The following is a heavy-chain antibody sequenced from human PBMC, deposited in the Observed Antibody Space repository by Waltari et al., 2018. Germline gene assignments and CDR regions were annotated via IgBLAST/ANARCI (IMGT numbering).Heavy chain of an antibody. D-gene: IGHD1-26*01. V-gene: IGHV4-39*07. CDR3: ASSYAREGMDV. CDR2: IYYSGST. CDR1: GGSISRSSYY. J-gene: IGHJ6*02. Sequence: QLQLQESGPGLVKPSETLSLTCTVPGGSISRSSYYWGWIRQPPGKGLEWIGSIYYSGSTYYNPSLNRRVTISVDTSKNQFSLKLSSVTAADTAVYYCASSYAREGMDVWGQGTTVTVSS.